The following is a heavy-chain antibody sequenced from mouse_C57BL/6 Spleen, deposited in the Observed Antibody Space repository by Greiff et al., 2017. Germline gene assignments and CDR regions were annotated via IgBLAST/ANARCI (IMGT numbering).Heavy chain of an antibody. D-gene: IGHD1-1*01. CDR1: GYTFTDYY. CDR2: INPNNGGT. J-gene: IGHJ4*01. Sequence: EVQLQQSGPELVKPGASVKISCTASGYTFTDYYMNWVKQSPGKSLEWIGDINPNNGGTSYNQKFKGKATLTVDKSSSTAYMELRNLTSEDSAVYYCERSSTVVDTKRAMEDRGKGTTVTV. CDR3: ERSSTVVDTKRAMED. V-gene: IGHV1-26*01.